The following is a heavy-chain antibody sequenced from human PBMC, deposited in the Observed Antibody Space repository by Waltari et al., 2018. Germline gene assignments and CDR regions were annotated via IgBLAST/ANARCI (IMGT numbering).Heavy chain of an antibody. CDR3: VEGAMVYAMPLPGY. CDR2: ISASGGRT. D-gene: IGHD2-8*01. Sequence: EVQLLESGGGLVQPGGSLRLSWAASGFTFSNYAMTWVRKAPGKGPEWVSAISASGGRTYYADSVKGRFTISRDNSKNTLYLQMNSLGAEDTAVYYCVEGAMVYAMPLPGYWGPGTLVTVSS. J-gene: IGHJ4*02. V-gene: IGHV3-23*01. CDR1: GFTFSNYA.